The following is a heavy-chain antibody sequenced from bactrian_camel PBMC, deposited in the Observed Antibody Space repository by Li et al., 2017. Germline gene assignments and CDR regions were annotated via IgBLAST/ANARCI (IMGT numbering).Heavy chain of an antibody. Sequence: HVQLVESGGGSVQAGGSLRLSCAASGYTVDSNCMGWFRQAPGKEREGVASIEADDDTTYYADSVKDRFTISQDNAKNTVYLQMDSLKPDDSAMYICAQGLCGGGRSWTKGWVRAWGQGTQVTVS. CDR1: GYTVDSNC. D-gene: IGHD5*01. J-gene: IGHJ4*01. V-gene: IGHV3S1*01. CDR2: IEADDDTT. CDR3: AQGLCGGGRSWTKGWVRA.